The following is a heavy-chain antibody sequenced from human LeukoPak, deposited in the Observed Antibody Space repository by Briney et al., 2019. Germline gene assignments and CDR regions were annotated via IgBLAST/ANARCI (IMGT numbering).Heavy chain of an antibody. V-gene: IGHV1-69*13. Sequence: SVKVSCKASGGTFSSYAISWVRQAPGQGLEWMGGIIPIFGTANYAQKFQGRVTITADESTGTAYVELSSLRSEDTAVYYCARDHTLLGAFDIWGQGTMVTVSS. CDR3: ARDHTLLGAFDI. CDR2: IIPIFGTA. J-gene: IGHJ3*02. D-gene: IGHD2-21*02. CDR1: GGTFSSYA.